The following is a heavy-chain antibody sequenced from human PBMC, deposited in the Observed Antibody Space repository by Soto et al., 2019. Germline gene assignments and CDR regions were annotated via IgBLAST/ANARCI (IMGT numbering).Heavy chain of an antibody. D-gene: IGHD6-19*01. CDR2: IGTAGDT. V-gene: IGHV3-13*01. Sequence: EVQLVESGGGLVQPGGSLRLSCAASGFTFSSYDMHWVRQATGKGLEWVSAIGTAGDTYYPGSVKGRFTISRENAKNSLYLQMNSLRAEDTAVYYCARARPHRSQWLVHDYYYGMDVWGQGTTVTVSS. J-gene: IGHJ6*02. CDR3: ARARPHRSQWLVHDYYYGMDV. CDR1: GFTFSSYD.